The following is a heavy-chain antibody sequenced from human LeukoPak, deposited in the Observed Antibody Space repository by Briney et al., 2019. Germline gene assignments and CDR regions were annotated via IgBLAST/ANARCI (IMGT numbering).Heavy chain of an antibody. CDR1: GYSISSGYY. J-gene: IGHJ5*02. CDR2: IYHSGST. V-gene: IGHV4-38-2*02. CDR3: AREGGLNWFDP. D-gene: IGHD3-16*01. Sequence: PSETLSPTCAVSGYSISSGYYWGWIRQPPGKGLEWIGSIYHSGSTYYNPSLKSRVTISVDTSKNQFSLKLSSVTAADTAVYYCAREGGLNWFDPWGQGTLVTVSS.